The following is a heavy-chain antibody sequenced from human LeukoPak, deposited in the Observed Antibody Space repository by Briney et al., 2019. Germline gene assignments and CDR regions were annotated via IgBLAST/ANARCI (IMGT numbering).Heavy chain of an antibody. CDR3: ARDGPLYDFWSGYYRADYCYYMDV. CDR1: GGSISSTY. D-gene: IGHD3-3*01. Sequence: NPSETLSLTCTVSGGSISSTYWSWIRHPPPKGLEWIWYIYYSGSTNYNPSLKSRVTISVDTSKNQFSLKLSSVTAADTAVYYCARDGPLYDFWSGYYRADYCYYMDVWGKGTTVTVSS. J-gene: IGHJ6*03. V-gene: IGHV4-59*01. CDR2: IYYSGST.